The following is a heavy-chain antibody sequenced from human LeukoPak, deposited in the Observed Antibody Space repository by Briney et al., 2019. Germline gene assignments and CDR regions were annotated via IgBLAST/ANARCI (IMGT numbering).Heavy chain of an antibody. Sequence: GASVKVSCKASGGTFGSYAISWVRQAAGQGLEWMGGIIPIFGTANYAQKFQGRVTITADESTSTAYMELSSLRSEDTAVYYCARSDLGYCSSTSCYASEGYYYYGMDVWGKGTTVTFSS. V-gene: IGHV1-69*13. CDR2: IIPIFGTA. D-gene: IGHD2-2*01. J-gene: IGHJ6*04. CDR1: GGTFGSYA. CDR3: ARSDLGYCSSTSCYASEGYYYYGMDV.